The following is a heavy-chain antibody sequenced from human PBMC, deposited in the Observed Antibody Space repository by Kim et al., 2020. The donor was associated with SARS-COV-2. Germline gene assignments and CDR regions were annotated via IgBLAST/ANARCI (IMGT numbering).Heavy chain of an antibody. D-gene: IGHD5-12*01. CDR1: GFTFGDYA. Sequence: GGSLRLSCAASGFTFGDYAMHWVRQAPGKGLEWVSGISWNSGSIGYADSVKGRFTISRDNAKNSLYLQMNSLRAEDTALYYCAMARMGSLEGAFDIWGQGTMVTVSS. CDR2: ISWNSGSI. CDR3: AMARMGSLEGAFDI. V-gene: IGHV3-9*01. J-gene: IGHJ3*02.